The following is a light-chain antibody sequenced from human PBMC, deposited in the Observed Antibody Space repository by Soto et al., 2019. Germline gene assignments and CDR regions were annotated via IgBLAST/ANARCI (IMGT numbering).Light chain of an antibody. CDR1: QGISSY. CDR2: AAS. J-gene: IGKJ4*01. V-gene: IGKV1-9*01. CDR3: QQLNSYL. Sequence: ILLTQSPSSLSASVGDRVTITCRASQGISSYLAWYQQKPGKAPKLLIYAASTLQSGVPSRFSGSGSGTDFTLTISSLQSEDFATYYCQQLNSYLFGGGTKVEIK.